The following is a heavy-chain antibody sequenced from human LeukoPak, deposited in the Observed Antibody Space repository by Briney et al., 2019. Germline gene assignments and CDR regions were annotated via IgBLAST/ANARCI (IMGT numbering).Heavy chain of an antibody. Sequence: SETLSLTCTVSGGSTRSYYWSWLRQPPGKGLEWIGYIYFSGSTSYNPSLKSRDTISVDRSKNQFSLKLSSVAAADTAVYYCARSYDTNFDYWGQGTLVSVSS. D-gene: IGHD3-3*01. V-gene: IGHV4-59*01. J-gene: IGHJ4*02. CDR2: IYFSGST. CDR3: ARSYDTNFDY. CDR1: GGSTRSYY.